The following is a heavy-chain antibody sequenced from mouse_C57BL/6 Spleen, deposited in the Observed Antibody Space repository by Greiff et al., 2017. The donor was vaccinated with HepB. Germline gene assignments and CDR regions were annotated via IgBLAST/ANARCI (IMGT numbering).Heavy chain of an antibody. D-gene: IGHD2-4*01. J-gene: IGHJ1*03. CDR2: IYPGNSDT. CDR1: GYTFTSYW. CDR3: TRKVIYYDYDDWYFDV. V-gene: IGHV1-5*01. Sequence: EVQLQQSGTVLARPGASVKMSCKTSGYTFTSYWMHWVKQRPGQGLEWIGAIYPGNSDTSYNQKFKGKAKLTAVTSASTAYMELSSLTNEDSAVYYCTRKVIYYDYDDWYFDVWGTGTTVTVSS.